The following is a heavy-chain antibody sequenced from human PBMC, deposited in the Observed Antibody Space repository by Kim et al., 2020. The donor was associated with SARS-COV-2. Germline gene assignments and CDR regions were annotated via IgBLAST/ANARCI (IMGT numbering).Heavy chain of an antibody. Sequence: ASVKVSCKASGYTFTSYDINWVRQATGQGLEWMGWMNPNSGNTGYAQKFQGRVTMTRNTSISTAYMELSSLRSEDTAVYYCASSSWPSYSSGWFFDYWGQGTLVTVSS. V-gene: IGHV1-8*01. CDR3: ASSSWPSYSSGWFFDY. D-gene: IGHD6-19*01. CDR1: GYTFTSYD. CDR2: MNPNSGNT. J-gene: IGHJ4*02.